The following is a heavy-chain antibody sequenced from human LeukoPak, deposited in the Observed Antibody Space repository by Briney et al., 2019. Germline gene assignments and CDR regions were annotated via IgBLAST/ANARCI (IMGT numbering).Heavy chain of an antibody. J-gene: IGHJ4*02. CDR1: GGTFSSYA. D-gene: IGHD2-2*01. CDR2: IIPIFGTA. V-gene: IGHV1-69*13. Sequence: ASVKVSCKASGGTFSSYAISWVRQAPGQGLEWMGGIIPIFGTANYAQKFQGRVTITADESTSTAYMELSSLRSEDTAVYYCARNVVPAAMSLDYWGQGTLVTVSS. CDR3: ARNVVPAAMSLDY.